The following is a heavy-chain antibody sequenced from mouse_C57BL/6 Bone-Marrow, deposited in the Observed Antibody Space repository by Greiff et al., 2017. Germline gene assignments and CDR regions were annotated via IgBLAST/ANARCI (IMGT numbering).Heavy chain of an antibody. CDR2: IDPETGGT. D-gene: IGHD2-3*01. V-gene: IGHV1-15*01. CDR3: TRLDDGYYGY. J-gene: IGHJ2*01. CDR1: GYTFTDYE. Sequence: VQLQQSGAELVRPGASVTLSCKASGYTFTDYEMHWVKQTPVHGLEWIGAIDPETGGTAYNQKFKGKAILTADKSSSTAYMELRSLTSEDSAVYYCTRLDDGYYGYWGQGTTLTVSS.